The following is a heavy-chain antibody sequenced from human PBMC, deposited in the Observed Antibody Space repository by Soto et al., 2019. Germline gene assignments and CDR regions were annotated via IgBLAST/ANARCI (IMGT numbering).Heavy chain of an antibody. Sequence: SETLSLTCTVSGGSISSGGYYWSWIRQHPGKGLEWIGYIYYSGSTYYNPSLKSRVTISVDTSKNQFSLKLSSVTAADTAVYYCARGYYDSSGYYSFSFDYWGQGTLVTVS. J-gene: IGHJ4*02. V-gene: IGHV4-31*03. CDR3: ARGYYDSSGYYSFSFDY. CDR1: GGSISSGGYY. CDR2: IYYSGST. D-gene: IGHD3-22*01.